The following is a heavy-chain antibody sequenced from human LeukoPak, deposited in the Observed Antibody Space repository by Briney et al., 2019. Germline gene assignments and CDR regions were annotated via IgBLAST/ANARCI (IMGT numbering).Heavy chain of an antibody. CDR1: GFTFSSYP. Sequence: GVSLRLSCAASGFTFSSYPMIWARQVPGKGLEWVSTLDATGAYTYYADSVRGRFTISRDNSKNTVWLQMNSLRAEDTAVYSCAKLSSEAATDYWGQGTLVTVSS. CDR3: AKLSSEAATDY. CDR2: LDATGAYT. D-gene: IGHD2-15*01. V-gene: IGHV3-23*01. J-gene: IGHJ4*02.